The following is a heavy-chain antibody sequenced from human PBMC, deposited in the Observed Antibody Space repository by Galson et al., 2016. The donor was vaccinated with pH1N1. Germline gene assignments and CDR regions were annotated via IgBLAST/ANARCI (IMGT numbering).Heavy chain of an antibody. CDR1: GGSFSDYY. J-gene: IGHJ4*02. D-gene: IGHD3-10*01. Sequence: ETLSLTCTVYGGSFSDYYWSWIRQPPGKGLEWIGEVNPSGSTIYNPSLNSRVTISADTSRNQFSLKLTSVTAADTAVYLCARVDFGGKLGDWGQGTQVTVSS. V-gene: IGHV4-34*01. CDR2: VNPSGST. CDR3: ARVDFGGKLGD.